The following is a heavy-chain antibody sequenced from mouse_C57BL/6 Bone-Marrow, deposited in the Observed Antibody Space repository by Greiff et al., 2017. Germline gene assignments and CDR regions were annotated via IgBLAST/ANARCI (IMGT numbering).Heavy chain of an antibody. J-gene: IGHJ2*03. CDR3: ARNIARVAY. CDR1: GYTFTSYW. V-gene: IGHV1-55*01. CDR2: IYPGSGST. Sequence: QVHVKQPGAELVKPGASVKMSCKASGYTFTSYWITWVKQRPGQGLEWIGDIYPGSGSTNYNEKFKSKATLTVDTSSSTAYMQLSSLTSEDAAVYYCARNIARVAYWGQGTGLTVSA.